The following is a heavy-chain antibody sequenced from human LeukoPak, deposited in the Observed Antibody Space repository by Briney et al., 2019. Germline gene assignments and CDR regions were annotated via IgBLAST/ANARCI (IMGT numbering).Heavy chain of an antibody. CDR3: ARDGYDILNDAFDI. Sequence: GASVKVSCKASGGTFSSYAISWVRQAPGQGLEWMGRIIPILGIANYAQKFQGRVTITADKSTSTAYMELSSLRAEDTAVYYCARDGYDILNDAFDIWGQGTMVTVSS. CDR1: GGTFSSYA. J-gene: IGHJ3*02. V-gene: IGHV1-69*04. CDR2: IIPILGIA. D-gene: IGHD3-9*01.